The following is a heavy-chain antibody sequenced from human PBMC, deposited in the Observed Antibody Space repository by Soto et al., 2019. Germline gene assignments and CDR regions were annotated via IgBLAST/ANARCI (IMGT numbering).Heavy chain of an antibody. D-gene: IGHD4-17*01. V-gene: IGHV1-2*04. Sequence: QVQLVQSGAEVKKPGASVKVSCKASGYTFTGDYMHWVRQAPGQGLEWMGWINPNSGGTNYAQKFQGWVTMTRDTSISTAYMELSRLRSDDTAVYYCARDSHYYGDYFPIHYYGMDVWGQGTTVTVSS. CDR1: GYTFTGDY. J-gene: IGHJ6*02. CDR3: ARDSHYYGDYFPIHYYGMDV. CDR2: INPNSGGT.